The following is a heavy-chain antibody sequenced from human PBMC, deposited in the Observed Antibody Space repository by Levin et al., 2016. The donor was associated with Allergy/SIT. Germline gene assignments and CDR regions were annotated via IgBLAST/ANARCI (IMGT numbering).Heavy chain of an antibody. CDR1: GYTFTGYY. CDR3: ARELSDIVVVPAAMHYYYYGMDV. V-gene: IGHV1-2*02. Sequence: ASVKVSCKASGYTFTGYYMHWVRQAPGQGLEWMGWINPNSGGTNYAQKFQGRVTITADESTSTAYMELSSLRSEDTAVYYCARELSDIVVVPAAMHYYYYGMDVWGQGTTVTVSS. CDR2: INPNSGGT. D-gene: IGHD2-2*01. J-gene: IGHJ6*02.